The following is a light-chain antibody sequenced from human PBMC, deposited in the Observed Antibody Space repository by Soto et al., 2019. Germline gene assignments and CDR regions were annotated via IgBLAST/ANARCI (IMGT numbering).Light chain of an antibody. J-gene: IGKJ1*01. Sequence: EIAMTQSPATMSASPGERATLSCSASQSVTSNLAWYQQKPGQAPRLLIYGASTRATGVPARFSGSGSGTEFSLTISNLQSEDFAVYYCKQYNYWPRTFGQGTKVEIK. CDR3: KQYNYWPRT. CDR1: QSVTSN. CDR2: GAS. V-gene: IGKV3-15*01.